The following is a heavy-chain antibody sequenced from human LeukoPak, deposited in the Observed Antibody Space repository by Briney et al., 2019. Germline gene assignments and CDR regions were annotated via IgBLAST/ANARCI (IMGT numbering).Heavy chain of an antibody. D-gene: IGHD3-10*01. CDR1: GYTFTSYG. J-gene: IGHJ4*02. V-gene: IGHV1-18*01. Sequence: ASVKVSCKASGYTFTSYGISWVRQAPGQGLEWMGWISAYNGNTNYAQKLQGRVTMTTDTSTSTAYMELRSLRSDDTAVYYCARGCRSYYGSGSCLSYWGQGTLVTVSP. CDR2: ISAYNGNT. CDR3: ARGCRSYYGSGSCLSY.